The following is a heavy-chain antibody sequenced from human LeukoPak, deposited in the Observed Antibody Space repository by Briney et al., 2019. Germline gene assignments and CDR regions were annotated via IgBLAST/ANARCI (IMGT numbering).Heavy chain of an antibody. D-gene: IGHD3-22*01. V-gene: IGHV3-48*01. J-gene: IGHJ4*02. CDR1: GFTFSTYS. Sequence: GGSLRLSCAASGFTFSTYSMNWVRQAPGKGLEWVSYISSSSSTIYYADSVKGRFTISRDNSKNTLYLQMNSLRAEDTAVYYCAKDLVPRVVVITGYFDYWGQGTLVTVSS. CDR3: AKDLVPRVVVITGYFDY. CDR2: ISSSSSTI.